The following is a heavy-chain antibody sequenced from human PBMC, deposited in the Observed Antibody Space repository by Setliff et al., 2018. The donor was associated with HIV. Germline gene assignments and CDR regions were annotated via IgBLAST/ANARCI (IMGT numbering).Heavy chain of an antibody. CDR1: GYTFTSYG. J-gene: IGHJ4*02. V-gene: IGHV1-18*01. CDR3: ARQLSNSLDF. D-gene: IGHD7-27*01. Sequence: ASVKVSCKASGYTFTSYGISWVRQAPGQGLEWMGWISAYNGDTNYAQKFQGRVTMTTDTSTSTAYMELRSLRSDDTAAYYCARQLSNSLDFWGQGAQVTVSS. CDR2: ISAYNGDT.